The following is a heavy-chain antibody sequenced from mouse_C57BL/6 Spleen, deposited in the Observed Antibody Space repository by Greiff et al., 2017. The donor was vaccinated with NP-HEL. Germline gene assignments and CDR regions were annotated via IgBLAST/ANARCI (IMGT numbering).Heavy chain of an antibody. CDR2: ISYDGSN. CDR3: ARENYGSSYGDYFDY. Sequence: EVKPQESGPGLVKPSQSLSLTCSVTGYSITSGYYWNWIRQFPGNKLEWMGYISYDGSNNYNPSLKNRISITRDTSKNQFFLKLNSVTTEDTATYYCARENYGSSYGDYFDYWGQGTTLTVSS. V-gene: IGHV3-6*01. D-gene: IGHD1-1*01. CDR1: GYSITSGYY. J-gene: IGHJ2*01.